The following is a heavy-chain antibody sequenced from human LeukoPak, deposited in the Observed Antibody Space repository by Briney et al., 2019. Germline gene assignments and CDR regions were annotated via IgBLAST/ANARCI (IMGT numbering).Heavy chain of an antibody. CDR2: IYYSGST. CDR1: GGSISSSSYY. J-gene: IGHJ1*01. V-gene: IGHV4-39*07. D-gene: IGHD6-19*01. CDR3: AGVPTIAVAFFQH. Sequence: SETLSLTCTVSGGSISSSSYYWGWIRQPPGKGLEWIGSIYYSGSTYYNPSLKSRVTISVDTSKNQFSLKLSSVTAADTAVYYCAGVPTIAVAFFQHWGQGTLVTVSS.